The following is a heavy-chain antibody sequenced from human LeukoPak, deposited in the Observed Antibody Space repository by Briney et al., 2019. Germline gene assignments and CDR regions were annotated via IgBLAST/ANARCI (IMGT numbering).Heavy chain of an antibody. J-gene: IGHJ4*02. D-gene: IGHD5-18*01. CDR1: GFTFRNYG. CDR3: ARVSYSYGSYYFDY. Sequence: GGSLRLSCAASGFTFRNYGMHWVRQAPGKGLEWVAVIWYDGSNKYYPDSVKGRFTISRDNSKNTLYLQMNSLRAEDTAVYYCARVSYSYGSYYFDYWGQGTLVTVSS. CDR2: IWYDGSNK. V-gene: IGHV3-33*01.